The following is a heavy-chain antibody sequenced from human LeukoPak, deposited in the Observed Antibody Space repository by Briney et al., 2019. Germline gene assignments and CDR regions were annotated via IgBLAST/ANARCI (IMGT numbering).Heavy chain of an antibody. V-gene: IGHV3-21*01. J-gene: IGHJ6*02. D-gene: IGHD3-10*01. CDR3: ATYGSGSHYGMDV. CDR2: ISSSSSYI. CDR1: GFTFSSYS. Sequence: GGSLRLSCAASGFTFSSYSMNWVRQAPGKGLEWVSSISSSSSYIYYADSVKGRFTISRDNAKNSLYLQMNSPRAEDTAVYYCATYGSGSHYGMDVWGQGTTVTVSS.